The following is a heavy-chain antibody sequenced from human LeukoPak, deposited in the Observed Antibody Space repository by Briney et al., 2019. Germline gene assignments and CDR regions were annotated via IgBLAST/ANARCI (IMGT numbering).Heavy chain of an antibody. D-gene: IGHD3-10*01. CDR2: INPSGGST. CDR1: GYTFIDYY. CDR3: ARDRGNRIPNYGMVV. Sequence: ASVKVSCKASGYTFIDYYMHWVRQAPGQGLEWMGIINPSGGSTSNAQKFQGRVTMTRGTSTSTVYMELSSLRSEDTAVYYCARDRGNRIPNYGMVVWGQGTTVTVSS. V-gene: IGHV1-46*01. J-gene: IGHJ6*02.